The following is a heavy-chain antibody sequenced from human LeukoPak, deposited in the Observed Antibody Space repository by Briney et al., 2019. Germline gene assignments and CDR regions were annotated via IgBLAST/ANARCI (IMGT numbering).Heavy chain of an antibody. J-gene: IGHJ4*02. V-gene: IGHV4-34*01. Sequence: SETLSLICAVYGGSFSGYYWSWIRQSPGKGLEWIGEINHSGSTNYNPSLKSRVTISVDTSKNQFSLKLSSVTAADTAVYYCARKSVDTAMVLQAAFDYWGQGTLVTVSS. CDR1: GGSFSGYY. D-gene: IGHD5-18*01. CDR3: ARKSVDTAMVLQAAFDY. CDR2: INHSGST.